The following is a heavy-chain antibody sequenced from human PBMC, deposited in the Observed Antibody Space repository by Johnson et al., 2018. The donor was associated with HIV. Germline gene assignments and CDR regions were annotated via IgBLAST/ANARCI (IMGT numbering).Heavy chain of an antibody. CDR2: IGTAGDT. V-gene: IGHV3-13*01. Sequence: VQLVESGGGLVQPGGSLRLSCAASGFTFSSYDMHWVRQATGKGLEWVSAIGTAGDTYYPGSVKGRFPISRENAKNSLYLQMNSLRAEDTAVYYCAKDAVVVPAANPDAFDIWGQGTMVTVSS. D-gene: IGHD2-2*01. CDR1: GFTFSSYD. J-gene: IGHJ3*02. CDR3: AKDAVVVPAANPDAFDI.